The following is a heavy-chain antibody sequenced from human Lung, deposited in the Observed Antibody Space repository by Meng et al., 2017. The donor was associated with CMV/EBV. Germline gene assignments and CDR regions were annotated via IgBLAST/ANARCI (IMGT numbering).Heavy chain of an antibody. Sequence: GESLKISCEVSGFTFGSYAMHWVRQAPGKGLEWVAVISYDGSNKYYADSVKGRFTISRDNSKNTLYLQMNSLRAEDTAVYYCARDLERGRFLEWLSSFDSWXQGTXVTVSS. V-gene: IGHV3-30-3*01. CDR1: GFTFGSYA. D-gene: IGHD3-3*01. CDR3: ARDLERGRFLEWLSSFDS. CDR2: ISYDGSNK. J-gene: IGHJ4*02.